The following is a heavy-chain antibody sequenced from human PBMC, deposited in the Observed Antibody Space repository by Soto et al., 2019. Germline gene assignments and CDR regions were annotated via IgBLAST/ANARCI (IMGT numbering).Heavy chain of an antibody. V-gene: IGHV1-69*13. J-gene: IGHJ4*02. CDR2: IIPIFGTA. CDR1: GGTFSSYA. CDR3: AFRPTYCSSTSCYIRFDY. Sequence: GASVKVSCKASGGTFSSYAISWVRQAPGQGLEWMGGIIPIFGTANYAQKFQGRVTITADESTSTAYMELSSLRSEDTAVYYCAFRPTYCSSTSCYIRFDYWGQGTLVTVSS. D-gene: IGHD2-2*02.